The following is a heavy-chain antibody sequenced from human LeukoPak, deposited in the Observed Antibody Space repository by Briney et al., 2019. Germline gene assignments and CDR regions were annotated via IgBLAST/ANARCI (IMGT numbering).Heavy chain of an antibody. V-gene: IGHV4-59*12. Sequence: PSETLSLTCTVSGGSISGYYWSWIRQPPEKGLEWIGYIYNTGITNYNPSLKSRVTKSVDTSKNQFSLKLSSVTAADTAVYYCARDASYSSSWYDYWGQGTLVTVSS. D-gene: IGHD6-13*01. CDR3: ARDASYSSSWYDY. J-gene: IGHJ4*02. CDR2: IYNTGIT. CDR1: GGSISGYY.